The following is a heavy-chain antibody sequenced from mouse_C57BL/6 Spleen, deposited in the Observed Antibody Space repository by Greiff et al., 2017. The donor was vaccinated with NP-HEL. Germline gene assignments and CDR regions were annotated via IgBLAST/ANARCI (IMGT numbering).Heavy chain of an antibody. J-gene: IGHJ3*01. V-gene: IGHV6-3*01. CDR1: GFTFSNYW. D-gene: IGHD1-1*01. CDR2: IRLKSDNYAT. CDR3: TGRFITGNWFAY. Sequence: EVKLEESGGGLVQPGGSMKLSCVASGFTFSNYWMNWVRQSPEKGLEWVAQIRLKSDNYATHYAESVKGRFTISRDDSKSSVYLQMNNVRAEDTGIYYCTGRFITGNWFAYWGQGTLVTVSA.